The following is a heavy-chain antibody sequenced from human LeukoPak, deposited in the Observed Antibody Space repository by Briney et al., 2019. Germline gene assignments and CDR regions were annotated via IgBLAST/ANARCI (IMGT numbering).Heavy chain of an antibody. Sequence: PSETLSLTCAVYGGSFSGYYWSWIRQPPGKGLEWIGEINHSGSTNYNPSLKSRVTISVDTSKNQFSLKLSSVTAADTAVYYCARGYYDILTGYHTAKSEQFDYWGQGTLVTVSS. CDR2: INHSGST. CDR1: GGSFSGYY. CDR3: ARGYYDILTGYHTAKSEQFDY. V-gene: IGHV4-34*01. D-gene: IGHD3-9*01. J-gene: IGHJ4*02.